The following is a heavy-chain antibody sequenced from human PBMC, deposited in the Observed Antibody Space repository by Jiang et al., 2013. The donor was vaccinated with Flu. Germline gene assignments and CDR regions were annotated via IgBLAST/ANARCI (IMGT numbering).Heavy chain of an antibody. D-gene: IGHD4/OR15-4a*01. Sequence: GSGLVKPSQTLSLTCTVSGGLISDFYWSWIRQPPGKELEWIGYVSYSGSTNYNPSLKSRVTILVATSKKQFSLKLTSVTAADTAVYYCARVAFDYGAAEIHDAFDVWGRGTMVAISS. CDR1: GGLISDFY. J-gene: IGHJ3*01. CDR2: VSYSGST. CDR3: ARVAFDYGAAEIHDAFDV. V-gene: IGHV4-59*01.